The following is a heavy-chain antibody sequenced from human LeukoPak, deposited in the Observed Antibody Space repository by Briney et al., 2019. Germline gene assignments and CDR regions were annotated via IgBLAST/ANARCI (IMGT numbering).Heavy chain of an antibody. D-gene: IGHD2-15*01. CDR2: ISGSGGST. Sequence: GGSLRLFCAASGFTFSSYAMSWVRQAPGKGLEWVSAISGSGGSTYYADSVKGRFTISRDNSKNTLYLQMNSLRAEDTAVYYCARDGVIYCSGGSCYYFDYWGQGTLVTVSS. V-gene: IGHV3-23*01. CDR1: GFTFSSYA. J-gene: IGHJ4*02. CDR3: ARDGVIYCSGGSCYYFDY.